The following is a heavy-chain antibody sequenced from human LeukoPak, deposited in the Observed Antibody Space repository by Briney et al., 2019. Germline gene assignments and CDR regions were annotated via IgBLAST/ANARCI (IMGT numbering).Heavy chain of an antibody. CDR2: ISYDGSNK. CDR1: GGSFSGYY. D-gene: IGHD5-12*01. CDR3: AKDRGRNSGYDFRYYYYGVDV. J-gene: IGHJ6*02. V-gene: IGHV3-30*18. Sequence: LSLTCAVYGGSFSGYYWTWIRQAPGKGLEWVAVISYDGSNKYYADSVKGRFTISRDNSKNTLYLQMNSLRTEDTAVYYCAKDRGRNSGYDFRYYYYGVDVWGQGTTVTVSS.